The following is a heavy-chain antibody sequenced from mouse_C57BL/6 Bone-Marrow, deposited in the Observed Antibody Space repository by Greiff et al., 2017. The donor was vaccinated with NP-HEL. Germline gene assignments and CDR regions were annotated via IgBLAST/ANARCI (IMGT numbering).Heavy chain of an antibody. D-gene: IGHD2-3*01. CDR1: GFTFSSYG. V-gene: IGHV5-6*02. CDR2: ISSGGSYT. J-gene: IGHJ3*01. Sequence: DVMLVESGGDLVKPGGSLKLSCAASGFTFSSYGMSWVRQTPDKRLEWVATISSGGSYTYYPDSVKGRFTISSDNAKNTLYLQMSSLKSEDTAMYYCARLDDGYYSAWFAYWGQGTLVTVSA. CDR3: ARLDDGYYSAWFAY.